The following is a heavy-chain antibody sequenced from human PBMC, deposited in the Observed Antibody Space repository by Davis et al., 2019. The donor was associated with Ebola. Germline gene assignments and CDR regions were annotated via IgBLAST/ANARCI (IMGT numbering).Heavy chain of an antibody. J-gene: IGHJ4*02. CDR2: ISYDGSYE. CDR3: ARDVVGLNDF. CDR1: GFSFNRSA. V-gene: IGHV3-30*09. Sequence: GESLKISCAAFGFSFNRSAMHWVRQAPGKGLEWMAFISYDGSYEYYADSVKGRFAISRDNSKNTLYLQMNILRTEDTALYYCARDVVGLNDFWGQGTLVTVSS. D-gene: IGHD1-26*01.